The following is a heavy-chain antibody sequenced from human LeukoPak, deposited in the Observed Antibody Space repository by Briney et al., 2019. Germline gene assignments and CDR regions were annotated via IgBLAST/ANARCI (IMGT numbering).Heavy chain of an antibody. CDR2: INHSGST. Sequence: SETLSLTCAVYGGSFSGYYWSWIRQPPGKGLEWIGEINHSGSTNYNPSLESRVTISLDTSKTQFSLNLTSVTAADTAVYYCARMHYFGSGSLKDWGQGTLVTVSS. D-gene: IGHD3-10*01. CDR3: ARMHYFGSGSLKD. CDR1: GGSFSGYY. J-gene: IGHJ4*02. V-gene: IGHV4-34*01.